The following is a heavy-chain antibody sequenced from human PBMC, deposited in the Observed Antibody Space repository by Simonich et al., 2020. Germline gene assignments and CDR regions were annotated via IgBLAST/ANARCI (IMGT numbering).Heavy chain of an antibody. CDR2: INSDGSCT. CDR3: ARNRLDY. CDR1: GFTFSSYW. Sequence: EVQLVESGGGLVQPGGSLRLSCAASGFTFSSYWVHWVRQAPGKGVVVFSRINSDGSCTSYADSVKGRFTIAIDNAKNTLYLQMNSRRAEDTAVYYCARNRLDYWGQGTLVTVSS. J-gene: IGHJ4*02. V-gene: IGHV3-74*01.